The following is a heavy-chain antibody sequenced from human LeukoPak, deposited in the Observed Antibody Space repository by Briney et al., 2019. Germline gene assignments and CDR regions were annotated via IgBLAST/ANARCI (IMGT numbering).Heavy chain of an antibody. J-gene: IGHJ4*02. Sequence: PGGSLRLSCSASAFAFSSYWMTWVRQAPGKGLEWVATIKEDGSDKYYVDSVRGRFTISRDNAENSLYLQMNSLRAEDTAVYYCARDRPDRGYSYGRDFDYWGQGTLVTVSS. CDR2: IKEDGSDK. D-gene: IGHD5-18*01. V-gene: IGHV3-7*01. CDR3: ARDRPDRGYSYGRDFDY. CDR1: AFAFSSYW.